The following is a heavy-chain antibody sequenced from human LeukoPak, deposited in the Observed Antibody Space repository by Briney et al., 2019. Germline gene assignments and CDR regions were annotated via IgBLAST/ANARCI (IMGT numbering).Heavy chain of an antibody. J-gene: IGHJ3*01. CDR2: ISDSADNT. Sequence: RGSLRLSCAASGFTFSAYFMYWVRQTPEKGLEWVSSISDSADNTYYADSVKGRFTISRDNSKNTLFLQMNSLRTDDTAVYYCAKRVGPGVSRGFDVWSQGTMVTVSS. CDR1: GFTFSAYF. D-gene: IGHD1-26*01. CDR3: AKRVGPGVSRGFDV. V-gene: IGHV3-23*01.